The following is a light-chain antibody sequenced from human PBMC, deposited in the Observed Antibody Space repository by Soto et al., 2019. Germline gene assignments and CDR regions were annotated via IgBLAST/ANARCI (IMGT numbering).Light chain of an antibody. V-gene: IGKV3-20*01. CDR2: GAS. J-gene: IGKJ1*01. CDR1: QSVSSS. Sequence: EIVMTQSPATLSQSPGAGATVSCRASQSVSSSLAWYQQKPGQAPRLLIYGASTRATGIPARFSGSGSGTDFTLTISRLEPEDFAVYYCQQYGSSGTFGQGTKVDIK. CDR3: QQYGSSGT.